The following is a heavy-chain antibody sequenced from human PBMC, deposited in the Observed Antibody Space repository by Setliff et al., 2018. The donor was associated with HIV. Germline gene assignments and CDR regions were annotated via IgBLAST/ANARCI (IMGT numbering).Heavy chain of an antibody. Sequence: SVKVSCKASGGTFSRFAINWVRQAPGQGLEWMGGIILIFGTANYAQKFQGRVTITRKTSISTAFMELSSLRSEDTAVYYCARGYSGYDSYYFDYWGQGTLVTVSS. CDR3: ARGYSGYDSYYFDY. CDR2: IILIFGTA. V-gene: IGHV1-69*05. D-gene: IGHD5-12*01. CDR1: GGTFSRFA. J-gene: IGHJ4*02.